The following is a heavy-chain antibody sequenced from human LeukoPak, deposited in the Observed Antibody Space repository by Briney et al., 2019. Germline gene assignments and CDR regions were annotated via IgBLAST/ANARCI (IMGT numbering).Heavy chain of an antibody. Sequence: GGSLRLSCAASGFTFSSYAMSWVRQAPGKGLEWVSAISGSGGSTYYADSVKGRFTISRDNAKNSLYLQMNSLRAEDTAVYYCARAPGVYDAFDIWGQGTMVTVSS. D-gene: IGHD6-13*01. J-gene: IGHJ3*02. CDR2: ISGSGGST. V-gene: IGHV3-23*01. CDR1: GFTFSSYA. CDR3: ARAPGVYDAFDI.